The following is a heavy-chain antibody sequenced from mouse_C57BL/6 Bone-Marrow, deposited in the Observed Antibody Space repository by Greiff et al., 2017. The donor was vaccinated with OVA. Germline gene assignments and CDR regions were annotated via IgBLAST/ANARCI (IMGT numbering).Heavy chain of an antibody. CDR2: IYWDDDK. Sequence: QVQLKESGPGILQSSQTLSLTCSFSGFSLSTSGMGVSWIRQPSGKGLEWLAHIYWDDDKRYNPSLKRRLTISKDTSRNQVFLKITSVDTAETATYYCARSGYGSSPWLAYWGQGTLVTVSA. V-gene: IGHV8-12*01. J-gene: IGHJ3*01. CDR1: GFSLSTSGMG. CDR3: ARSGYGSSPWLAY. D-gene: IGHD1-1*01.